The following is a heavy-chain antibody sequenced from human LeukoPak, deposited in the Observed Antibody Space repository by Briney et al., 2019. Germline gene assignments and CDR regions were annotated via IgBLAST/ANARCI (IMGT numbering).Heavy chain of an antibody. CDR1: GFTFDDYA. Sequence: PGRSLRLSCAASGFTFDDYAMHWVRQAPGKGLEWVSGISWNSGSIGYADSVKGRFTISRDNAKNSLYLQMNSLRAEDTALYYCAKAPREWGLRLYYFDYWGQGTLVTVSS. CDR3: AKAPREWGLRLYYFDY. J-gene: IGHJ4*02. V-gene: IGHV3-9*01. D-gene: IGHD1-26*01. CDR2: ISWNSGSI.